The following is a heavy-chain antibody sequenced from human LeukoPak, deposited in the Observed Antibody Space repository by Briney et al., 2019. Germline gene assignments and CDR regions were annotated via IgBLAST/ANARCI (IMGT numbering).Heavy chain of an antibody. V-gene: IGHV3-21*01. CDR1: GFTFSSYS. CDR2: ISSSSSYI. J-gene: IGHJ6*02. CDR3: ARDFGGGAKYGMDV. D-gene: IGHD3-16*01. Sequence: TGGSLRLSCAASGFTFSSYSMNWVRQAPGKGLEWVSSISSSSSYIYYADSVKGRFTISRDNAKNSLYLQMNSLRAEDTAVYYCARDFGGGAKYGMDVWGQGTTVTVSS.